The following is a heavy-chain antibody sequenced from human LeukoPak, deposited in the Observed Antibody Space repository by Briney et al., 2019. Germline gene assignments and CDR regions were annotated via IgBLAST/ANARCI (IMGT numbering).Heavy chain of an antibody. CDR2: VFYTGKT. J-gene: IGHJ4*02. Sequence: ETLSLTWTVYGGSVSTSDYYWGWIRQSPVKGLEWIGDVFYTGKTNYNPSLRGRATISIDTSKNQFSLKLTYVTAADTAVYYCARVFDSWGQGTLVTVSS. V-gene: IGHV4-39*07. CDR3: ARVFDS. CDR1: GGSVSTSDYY.